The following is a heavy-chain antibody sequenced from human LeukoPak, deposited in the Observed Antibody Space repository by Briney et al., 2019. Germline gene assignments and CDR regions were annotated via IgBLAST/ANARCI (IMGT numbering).Heavy chain of an antibody. CDR3: TRVAYSGYDFATPYYMDV. CDR1: GFTFGDYA. Sequence: GGSLRLSCTASGFTFGDYAMSWVRQAPGKGLEWVGFIRSKAYGGTTEYAASVKGRFTISRDDSKSIAYLQMNSLKTEDTAVYYCTRVAYSGYDFATPYYMDVWGKGTTVTISS. CDR2: IRSKAYGGTT. V-gene: IGHV3-49*04. J-gene: IGHJ6*03. D-gene: IGHD5-12*01.